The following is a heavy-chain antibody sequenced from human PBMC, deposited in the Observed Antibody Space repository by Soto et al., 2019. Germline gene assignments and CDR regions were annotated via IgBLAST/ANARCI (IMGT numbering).Heavy chain of an antibody. V-gene: IGHV1-18*04. CDR2: ISGYNGNT. J-gene: IGHJ4*02. D-gene: IGHD3-22*01. CDR3: ARVDYYDSSGYYGY. CDR1: GYTFTIYG. Sequence: QVQLVQSGAEVKKPGASVKVSCKASGYTFTIYGISWVRQAPGQGLEGMGWISGYNGNTDYAQNLQDRVTLTTDASTSSVYMELRSLRSDDTAGYYCARVDYYDSSGYYGYWGQGTLITVSS.